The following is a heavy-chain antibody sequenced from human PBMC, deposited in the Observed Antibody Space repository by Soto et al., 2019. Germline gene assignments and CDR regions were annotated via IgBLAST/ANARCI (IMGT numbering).Heavy chain of an antibody. CDR2: IYYSGST. CDR1: GGSISSSSYY. CDR3: VLGWSGYSYGLFDP. V-gene: IGHV4-39*01. Sequence: PSETLSLTCTASGGSISSSSYYWGWIRQPPGKGLEWIGSIYYSGSTYYNPSLKSRVTISVDTSKNQFSLKLSSVTAADTAVYYCVLGWSGYSYGLFDPWGQGTLVTVSS. J-gene: IGHJ5*02. D-gene: IGHD5-18*01.